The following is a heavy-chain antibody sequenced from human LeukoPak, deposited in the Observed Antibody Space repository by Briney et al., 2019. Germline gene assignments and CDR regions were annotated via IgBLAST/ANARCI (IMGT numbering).Heavy chain of an antibody. CDR3: ATVWLTAPYFDY. V-gene: IGHV3-48*03. Sequence: GGSLRLSCAASRFTFSNYEMNWVRQAPGKGLEWVSYISSSGSTIYYADSVKGRFTISRDNAKNSLYLQMNSLRAEDTAVYYCATVWLTAPYFDYWGQGTLVTVSS. CDR2: ISSSGSTI. D-gene: IGHD6-19*01. CDR1: RFTFSNYE. J-gene: IGHJ4*02.